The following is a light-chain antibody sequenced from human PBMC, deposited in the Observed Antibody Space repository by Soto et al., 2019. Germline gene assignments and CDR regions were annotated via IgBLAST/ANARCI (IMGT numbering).Light chain of an antibody. Sequence: QSALTQPPSASGSPGQSVTISCTGTSSDVGSYDYVSWYQQYPGKAPKLIIYEVNKRPSGVPDRFSGSKAGNTASLTVSGLQTEDEADYFCATWDDSLNGFYVFGTGTKLTVL. J-gene: IGLJ1*01. CDR3: ATWDDSLNGFYV. V-gene: IGLV2-8*01. CDR1: SSDVGSYDY. CDR2: EVN.